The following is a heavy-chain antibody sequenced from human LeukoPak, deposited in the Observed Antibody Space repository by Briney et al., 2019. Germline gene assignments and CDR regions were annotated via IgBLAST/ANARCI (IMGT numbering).Heavy chain of an antibody. CDR2: INPNSGNT. D-gene: IGHD2-21*02. Sequence: ASVKVSCKASGYTFTTYDINWVRQPTGQGLEWMGWINPNSGNTAYAQKFQGRVTITRITSISTVYMELSSLRSEDTAVYYCARGPPTAQYFQHWGQGTLVTVSS. J-gene: IGHJ1*01. CDR1: GYTFTTYD. CDR3: ARGPPTAQYFQH. V-gene: IGHV1-8*03.